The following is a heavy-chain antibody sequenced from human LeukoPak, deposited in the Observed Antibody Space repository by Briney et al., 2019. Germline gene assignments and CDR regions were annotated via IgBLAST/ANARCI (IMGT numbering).Heavy chain of an antibody. V-gene: IGHV4-59*08. CDR2: IYYRGST. Sequence: PSETLSLTCTVSGGSISSYYWSWIRQPPGKGLEWIGYIYYRGSTNYNPPLKSRVTISVDTSKNQFSLKLSSVTAADTAVYYCARQGDTREDFDYWGQGTLVTVSS. J-gene: IGHJ4*02. D-gene: IGHD3-10*01. CDR1: GGSISSYY. CDR3: ARQGDTREDFDY.